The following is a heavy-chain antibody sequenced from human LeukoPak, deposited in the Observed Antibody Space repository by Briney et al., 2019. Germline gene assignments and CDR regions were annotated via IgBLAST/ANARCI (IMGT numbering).Heavy chain of an antibody. J-gene: IGHJ6*02. CDR3: ARGYLDGMDV. Sequence: GGSLRLSCAASGFTFSSYDMHWVRQATGKGLEWVSVIGAAGDTYYPGSVKGRFTTSRENAKNSLYLQMNSLRAGDTAVYYCARGYLDGMDVWGQGTTVTVSS. CDR2: IGAAGDT. D-gene: IGHD2/OR15-2a*01. CDR1: GFTFSSYD. V-gene: IGHV3-13*01.